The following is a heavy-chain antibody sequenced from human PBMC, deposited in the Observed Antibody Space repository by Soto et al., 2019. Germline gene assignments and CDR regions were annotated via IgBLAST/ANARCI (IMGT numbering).Heavy chain of an antibody. CDR2: IYYSGST. CDR3: ARDLYGSGSYYPN. CDR1: GGSVSSGIYY. J-gene: IGHJ4*02. D-gene: IGHD3-10*01. Sequence: PSETLSLTCTVSGGSVSSGIYYWSWIRQPPGKGLEWIGYIYYSGSTNYNPSLKSRVTISVDTSKNQFSLKLSSVTAADTAVYYCARDLYGSGSYYPNWGQGTLVTVSS. V-gene: IGHV4-31*03.